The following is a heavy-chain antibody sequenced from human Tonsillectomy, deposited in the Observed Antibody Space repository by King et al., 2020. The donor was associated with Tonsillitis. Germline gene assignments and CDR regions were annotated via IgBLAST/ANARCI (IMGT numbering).Heavy chain of an antibody. Sequence: LQESGPGRVKPSETLSLTCTVSGGSISNTRYYWGWIRQPPGKGLEWIGSIYYTGRTYDSPSLKSRVTISVDTAKNQFSLKLNSVTAADTAVYYCARHYYFGSGSYYLYYFDYWGQGTLVTVPT. CDR1: GGSISNTRYY. D-gene: IGHD3-10*01. CDR3: ARHYYFGSGSYYLYYFDY. CDR2: IYYTGRT. V-gene: IGHV4-39*07. J-gene: IGHJ4*02.